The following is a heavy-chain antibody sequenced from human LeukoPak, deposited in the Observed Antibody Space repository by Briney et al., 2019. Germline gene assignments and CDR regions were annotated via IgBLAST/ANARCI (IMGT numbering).Heavy chain of an antibody. CDR3: ARDTRMITSPLDY. CDR2: LYSGGGA. CDR1: GFSVNTNY. D-gene: IGHD3-16*01. Sequence: GGSLRLSCAASGFSVNTNYMTWVRQAPGKGLEWVSVLYSGGGAYYADSVKDRFTISRDYSQNTLLLQMNSLRAEDTAVYYCARDTRMITSPLDYWGQGTLVTVSS. V-gene: IGHV3-66*01. J-gene: IGHJ4*02.